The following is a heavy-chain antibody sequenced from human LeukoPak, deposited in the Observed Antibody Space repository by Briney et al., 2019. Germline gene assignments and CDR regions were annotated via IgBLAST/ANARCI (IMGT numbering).Heavy chain of an antibody. CDR2: IYYSGTT. D-gene: IGHD2-2*02. V-gene: IGHV4-59*08. CDR3: ARSRKNDCTSTSCYTDY. J-gene: IGHJ4*02. CDR1: GGSISSYY. Sequence: PSETLSLTCTVSGGSISSYYWSWIRQPPGKGLEWIGYIYYSGTTNYNPSLKSRVTISVDTSKNQFSLKLNSLTAADTAVYYCARSRKNDCTSTSCYTDYWGQGALVTVSS.